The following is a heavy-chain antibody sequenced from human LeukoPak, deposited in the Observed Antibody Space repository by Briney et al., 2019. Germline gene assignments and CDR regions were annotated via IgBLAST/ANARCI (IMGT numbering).Heavy chain of an antibody. J-gene: IGHJ6*02. CDR2: INSDGSST. Sequence: GGSLRLSCAASGFTFSSYWMHWVRQAPGKGLVWVSRINSDGSSTSYADSVKGRFTISRGNAKNTLYLQMNSLRAEDTAVYYCAREDPIYYYYYGMDVWGQGTTVTVSS. V-gene: IGHV3-74*01. CDR3: AREDPIYYYYYGMDV. CDR1: GFTFSSYW.